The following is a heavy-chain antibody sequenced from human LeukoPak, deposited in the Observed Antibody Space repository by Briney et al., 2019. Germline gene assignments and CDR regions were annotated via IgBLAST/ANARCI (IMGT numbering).Heavy chain of an antibody. D-gene: IGHD3-22*01. V-gene: IGHV4-61*02. CDR1: GRSFSSGSNY. Sequence: SETLSLTCTVSGRSFSSGSNYWGWIRQPAGKGLEWIGRIYTSGSTNYNPSPQSRVTISVDTSKNQFSLKLSSVTGADRRVYYCAGELWDSSGYFYNTDDWSQGTMVTVSS. CDR2: IYTSGST. J-gene: IGHJ4*02. CDR3: AGELWDSSGYFYNTDD.